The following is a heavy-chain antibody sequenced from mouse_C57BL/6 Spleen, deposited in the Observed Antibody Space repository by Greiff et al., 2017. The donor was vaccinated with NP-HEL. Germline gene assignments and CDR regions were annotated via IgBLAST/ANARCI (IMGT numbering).Heavy chain of an antibody. Sequence: EVKVVESGGGLVKPGGSLKLSCAASGFTFSSYTMSWVRQTPEKRLEWVATISGGGGNTYYPDSVKGRFTISRDNATNTLYLQMSSLRSEDTALYYCARPGSSLYWYFDVWGTGTTVTVSS. CDR3: ARPGSSLYWYFDV. J-gene: IGHJ1*03. CDR1: GFTFSSYT. V-gene: IGHV5-9*01. CDR2: ISGGGGNT. D-gene: IGHD1-1*01.